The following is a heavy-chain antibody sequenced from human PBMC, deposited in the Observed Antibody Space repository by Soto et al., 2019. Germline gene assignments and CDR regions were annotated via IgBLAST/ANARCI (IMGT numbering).Heavy chain of an antibody. CDR3: AREMSTTLNYFVMDV. Sequence: HVQLVQSGAVVKKSGSSVKVSCKTSGGTFRTDAISWVRQAPGQGLEWMGGIIPIFDTPNYAQKFQGRVTITADESTSTAYMDLSRLRHEDTAVHYCAREMSTTLNYFVMDVWGQGTTVTVSS. D-gene: IGHD1-1*01. CDR2: IIPIFDTP. J-gene: IGHJ6*02. CDR1: GGTFRTDA. V-gene: IGHV1-69*01.